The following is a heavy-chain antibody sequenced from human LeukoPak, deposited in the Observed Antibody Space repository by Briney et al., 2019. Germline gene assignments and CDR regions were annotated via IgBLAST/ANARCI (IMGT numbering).Heavy chain of an antibody. V-gene: IGHV3-7*01. Sequence: GGSLRLSCAASGFTISNYWMSWVRQAPGKGLEWVANINEDGSEKYYVDSVKGRFTISRDNAKNSLYLQMNSLRAEDTAVYYCARGGTRGSVDYWGQGTLVTVSS. J-gene: IGHJ4*02. CDR2: INEDGSEK. CDR1: GFTISNYW. D-gene: IGHD1-7*01. CDR3: ARGGTRGSVDY.